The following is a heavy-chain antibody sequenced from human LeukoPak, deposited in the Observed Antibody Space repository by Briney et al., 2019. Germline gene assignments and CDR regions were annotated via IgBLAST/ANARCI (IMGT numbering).Heavy chain of an antibody. V-gene: IGHV3-53*04. CDR1: GFTVSSNY. CDR2: IYSGGST. CDR3: ATYDSSGFYNY. J-gene: IGHJ4*02. D-gene: IGHD3-22*01. Sequence: PGGSLRLSCAAYGFTVSSNYMSWVRQAPGKGLEWDSVIYSGGSTYYADSVKGRFTISRHNSKNTLYLQMNSLRAEDTAVYYCATYDSSGFYNYWGQGTLVTVSS.